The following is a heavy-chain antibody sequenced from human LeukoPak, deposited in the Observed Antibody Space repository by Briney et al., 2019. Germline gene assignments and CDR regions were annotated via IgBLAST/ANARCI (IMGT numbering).Heavy chain of an antibody. CDR1: GFTFSSYS. J-gene: IGHJ4*02. CDR2: IYSGGST. CDR3: ARGPDSSNWYEPVDY. V-gene: IGHV3-66*01. D-gene: IGHD6-13*01. Sequence: PGGSLRLSCAASGFTFSSYSMNWVRQAPGKGLEWVSVIYSGGSTYHADSVKGRFTISRDNSKNTVYLQMNSLRAEDTAVYYCARGPDSSNWYEPVDYWGQGTLVTVSS.